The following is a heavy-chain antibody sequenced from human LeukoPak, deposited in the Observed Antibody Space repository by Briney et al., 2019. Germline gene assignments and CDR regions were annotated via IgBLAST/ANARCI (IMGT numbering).Heavy chain of an antibody. Sequence: GGSLRLSCVASGFTFSSYWMSWVRQAPGKGLEWVANIKKDGSEKYYVDSVKGRFTISRDNAKTSLYLQMNSLRAEDTAVYYCARDLSGVTGYTYGRGIDYWGQGTLVTVSS. CDR2: IKKDGSEK. V-gene: IGHV3-7*01. J-gene: IGHJ4*02. CDR3: ARDLSGVTGYTYGRGIDY. D-gene: IGHD5-18*01. CDR1: GFTFSSYW.